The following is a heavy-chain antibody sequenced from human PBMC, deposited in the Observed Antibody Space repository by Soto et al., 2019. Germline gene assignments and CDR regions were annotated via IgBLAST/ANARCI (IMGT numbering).Heavy chain of an antibody. Sequence: GGALRLSCVASGFTFSSYWVNWVRQAPGKGLEWVSSITSASDYIFYADSVKGRFTISRDNANNSLYLQMNSLRAEDTAVYYCARVGTGSSTPLGIWGQGTMVTVSS. CDR2: ITSASDYI. J-gene: IGHJ3*02. CDR3: ARVGTGSSTPLGI. D-gene: IGHD3-9*01. V-gene: IGHV3-21*01. CDR1: GFTFSSYW.